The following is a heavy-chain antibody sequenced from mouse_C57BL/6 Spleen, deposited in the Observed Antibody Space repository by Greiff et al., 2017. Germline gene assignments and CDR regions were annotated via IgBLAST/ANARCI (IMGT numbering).Heavy chain of an antibody. J-gene: IGHJ2*01. D-gene: IGHD4-1*01. CDR2: IYPGSGNT. CDR3: ARHWDVGGFDY. CDR1: VYSFTSYY. V-gene: IGHV1-66*01. Sequence: QVQLQQSGPELVKPGASVQISCKASVYSFTSYYIHWVKQRPGQGLEWIGWIYPGSGNTKYHEKFKGKATLTADTSSSTAYMQLSSLTSEDSAVYYCARHWDVGGFDYCGQGTTLTVSS.